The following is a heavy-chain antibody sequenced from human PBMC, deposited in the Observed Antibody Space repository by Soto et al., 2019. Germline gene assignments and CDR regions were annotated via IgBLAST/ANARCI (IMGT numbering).Heavy chain of an antibody. Sequence: EVQLLESGGGLVQPGGSLRLSCAASGFTFSSYAMNWVRQAPGKGLEWVSVISGSGGSTYYADSVKGRITISRDNSKNTLYLQMKSLRAEDTAVYYCASRSSGWYFDYWGQGTLVTVSS. CDR2: ISGSGGST. V-gene: IGHV3-23*01. J-gene: IGHJ4*02. D-gene: IGHD6-19*01. CDR3: ASRSSGWYFDY. CDR1: GFTFSSYA.